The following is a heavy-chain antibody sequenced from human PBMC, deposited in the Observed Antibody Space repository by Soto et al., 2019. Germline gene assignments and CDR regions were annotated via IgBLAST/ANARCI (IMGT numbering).Heavy chain of an antibody. CDR3: ARVLTDRRQQLVRRGIKPYFDY. V-gene: IGHV3-11*01. Sequence: GGSLRLSCAASGFTFSDYYMSWIRQAPGKGLEWVSYISSSGSTIYYADSVKGRFTISRDNAKNSLYLQMNSLRAEDTAVYYCARVLTDRRQQLVRRGIKPYFDYWGQGTLVTVSS. CDR1: GFTFSDYY. J-gene: IGHJ4*02. CDR2: ISSSGSTI. D-gene: IGHD6-13*01.